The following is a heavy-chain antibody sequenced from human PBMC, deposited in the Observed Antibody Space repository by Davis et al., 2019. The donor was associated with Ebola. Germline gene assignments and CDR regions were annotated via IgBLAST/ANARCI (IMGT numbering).Heavy chain of an antibody. CDR1: GFTFSSYS. J-gene: IGHJ6*02. D-gene: IGHD2-8*01. CDR2: ISSSSSTI. Sequence: PGGSLRLSCAASGFTFSSYSMNWVRQVPGKGLEWVSYISSSSSTIYYADSVKGRFTISRDNAKNSLYLQMNSLRDEDTAVYYCARATGYCTNGVCYEDYYYYGMDVWGQGITVTVSS. V-gene: IGHV3-48*02. CDR3: ARATGYCTNGVCYEDYYYYGMDV.